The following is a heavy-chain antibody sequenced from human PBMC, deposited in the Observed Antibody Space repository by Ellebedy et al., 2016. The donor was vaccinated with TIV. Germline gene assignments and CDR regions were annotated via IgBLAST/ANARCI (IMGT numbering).Heavy chain of an antibody. J-gene: IGHJ4*02. CDR3: ATQGATGFDY. D-gene: IGHD1-26*01. Sequence: AASVNVSCKASEDTFSNYEINWVRQAFGQGLEWRGWMNRKSGNTGYEQEFQGRLTMTRNTSISTAYMELSSLKSEDTALYYCATQGATGFDYWGQGSLVTVSS. CDR1: EDTFSNYE. CDR2: MNRKSGNT. V-gene: IGHV1-8*01.